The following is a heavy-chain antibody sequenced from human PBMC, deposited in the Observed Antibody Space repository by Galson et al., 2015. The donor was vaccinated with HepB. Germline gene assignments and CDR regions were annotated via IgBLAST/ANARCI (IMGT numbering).Heavy chain of an antibody. D-gene: IGHD6-6*01. Sequence: SVKVSCKASGGTFSRYAISWVRQAPGQGLEWMGGIIPIFGTANYAQKFQGRVTITADESTSTAYMELSSLRSEDTAVYYCASRTYSSSLDYYYYGMDVWGQGTTVTGSS. J-gene: IGHJ6*02. CDR1: GGTFSRYA. CDR2: IIPIFGTA. V-gene: IGHV1-69*13. CDR3: ASRTYSSSLDYYYYGMDV.